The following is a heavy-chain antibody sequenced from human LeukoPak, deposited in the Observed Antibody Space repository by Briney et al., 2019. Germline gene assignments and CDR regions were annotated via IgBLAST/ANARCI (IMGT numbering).Heavy chain of an antibody. D-gene: IGHD4-17*01. V-gene: IGHV1-18*01. Sequence: GASVKVSCKASGYTFTSYGISWVRQAPGRGLEWMGWISAYNGNTHYAQKVQGRVTMTRNTSISTAYMELSSLRSEDTAVYYCARSGLYGDYGYWGQGTLVTVSS. J-gene: IGHJ4*02. CDR2: ISAYNGNT. CDR1: GYTFTSYG. CDR3: ARSGLYGDYGY.